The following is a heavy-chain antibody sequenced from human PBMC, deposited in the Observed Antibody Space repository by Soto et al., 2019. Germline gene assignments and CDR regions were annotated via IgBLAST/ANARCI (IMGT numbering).Heavy chain of an antibody. CDR1: GYTFTSYG. V-gene: IGHV1-18*01. CDR3: ARDGYCSSTSCHPYYYYGMDV. CDR2: ISAYNGNT. D-gene: IGHD2-2*03. J-gene: IGHJ6*02. Sequence: ASVKVSCKASGYTFTSYGISWVRQAPGQGLEWMGWISAYNGNTNYAQKLQGRVTMTTDTSTSTAYIELRSLRSDDTAVYYCARDGYCSSTSCHPYYYYGMDVWGQGTTVTVSS.